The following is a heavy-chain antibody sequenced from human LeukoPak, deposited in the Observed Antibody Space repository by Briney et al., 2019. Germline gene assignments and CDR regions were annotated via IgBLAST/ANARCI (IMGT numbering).Heavy chain of an antibody. CDR1: GFTFSSYA. D-gene: IGHD2-2*01. CDR3: ARLYCCSTSRLFDY. J-gene: IGHJ4*02. CDR2: ISSNGGST. Sequence: GGSLRLSCAASGFTFSSYAMHWVRQAPGKGLEYVSAISSNGGSTYYANSVKGRFTISRDNSKNTLYLQMGSLRAEDMAVYYCARLYCCSTSRLFDYWGQGTLVTVSS. V-gene: IGHV3-64*01.